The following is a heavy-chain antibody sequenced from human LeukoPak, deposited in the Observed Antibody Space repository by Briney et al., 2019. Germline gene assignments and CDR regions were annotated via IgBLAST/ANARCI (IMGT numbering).Heavy chain of an antibody. CDR1: GFTFSSYA. V-gene: IGHV3-30*18. Sequence: GGSLRLSCAASGFTFSSYAMHWVRQAPGKGLEWVAVITYDGSSKYYADSVKGRFTISRDNSKNTLYLQMNSLRAEDTAVYYCAKENYGSGTAIDYWGQGTLVTVSS. CDR2: ITYDGSSK. J-gene: IGHJ4*02. D-gene: IGHD3-10*01. CDR3: AKENYGSGTAIDY.